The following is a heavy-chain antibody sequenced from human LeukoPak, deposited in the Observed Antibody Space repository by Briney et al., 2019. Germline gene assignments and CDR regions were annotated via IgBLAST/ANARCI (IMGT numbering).Heavy chain of an antibody. CDR1: GDTFSFYA. D-gene: IGHD5-18*01. J-gene: IGHJ6*02. CDR2: IIPIFGTT. Sequence: GASVKVSRKISGDTFSFYAINWVRQAPGQGLEWMGGIIPIFGTTHYAQRFQDRLTITADKSTSTAYMELSSLRSEDTAVYYCARDDTAMARDYYYGMDVWGQGTTVTVSS. CDR3: ARDDTAMARDYYYGMDV. V-gene: IGHV1-69*06.